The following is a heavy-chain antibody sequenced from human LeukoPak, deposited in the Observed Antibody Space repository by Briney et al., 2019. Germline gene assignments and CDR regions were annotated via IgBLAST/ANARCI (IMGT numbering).Heavy chain of an antibody. CDR3: AKLSRIAVAGTFDN. CDR1: GFTFSSYA. V-gene: IGHV3-23*01. Sequence: GGSLTLSCAASGFTFSSYAMGCVRQASGKGLECVSGISGSGDTTYLAHSVRGRFSISRDNSKSTLYLQMNSLRAEDTAVYYCAKLSRIAVAGTFDNWGQGTLVTVSS. J-gene: IGHJ4*02. D-gene: IGHD6-13*01. CDR2: ISGSGDTT.